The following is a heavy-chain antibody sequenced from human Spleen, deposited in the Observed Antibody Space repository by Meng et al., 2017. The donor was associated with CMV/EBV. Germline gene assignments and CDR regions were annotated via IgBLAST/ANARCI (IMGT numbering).Heavy chain of an antibody. D-gene: IGHD6-13*01. CDR2: ISHSGST. Sequence: SETLSLTCAVYGGSFSDYHWSWIRQPPGKGLEWIGEISHSGSTNYNPSLKSRVAISVDKSKNQFSLKLSSVTAADTAVYYCARTSSSWTVQGLDYWGQGTLVTVSS. J-gene: IGHJ4*02. CDR3: ARTSSSWTVQGLDY. CDR1: GGSFSDYH. V-gene: IGHV4-34*01.